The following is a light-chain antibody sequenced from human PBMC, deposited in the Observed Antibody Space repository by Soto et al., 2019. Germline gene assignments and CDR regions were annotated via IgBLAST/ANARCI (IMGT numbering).Light chain of an antibody. Sequence: DIQMTQSPSSLSASVGDRVTITCRASQRISSYLNWYQQKPGKAPKLLIYAASSLQSGVPSRFSGSGSGTDFTLTISNLQPEDFATYYCQQSYSTPPMHTFGQGTKLEIK. J-gene: IGKJ2*01. CDR3: QQSYSTPPMHT. CDR2: AAS. V-gene: IGKV1-39*01. CDR1: QRISSY.